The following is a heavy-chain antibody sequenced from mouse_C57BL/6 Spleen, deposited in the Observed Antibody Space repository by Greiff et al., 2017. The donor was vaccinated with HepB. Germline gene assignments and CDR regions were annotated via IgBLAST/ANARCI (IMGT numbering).Heavy chain of an antibody. CDR2: INPSTGGT. V-gene: IGHV1-42*01. J-gene: IGHJ1*03. CDR3: ARPYYGSSYHKYFDV. CDR1: GYSFTGYY. D-gene: IGHD1-1*01. Sequence: EVKLQESGPELVKPGASVKISCKASGYSFTGYYMNWVKQSPEKSLEWIGEINPSTGGTTYNQKFKAKATLTVDKSSSTAYMQLKSLTSEDSAVYYFARPYYGSSYHKYFDVWGTGTTVTVSS.